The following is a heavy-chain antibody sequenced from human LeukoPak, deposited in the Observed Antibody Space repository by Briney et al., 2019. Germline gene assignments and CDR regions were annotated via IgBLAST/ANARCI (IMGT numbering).Heavy chain of an antibody. CDR1: GFTFSSYS. Sequence: GGSLRLSCAASGFTFSSYSMNWVRQAPGKGLEWVSSISSSSSYIYYADSVKGRFTISRDNAKNSLYLQMNSLRAEDTAVYYCAGDAITMVRGVFDSWGQGTLVTVSS. CDR2: ISSSSSYI. CDR3: AGDAITMVRGVFDS. D-gene: IGHD3-10*01. J-gene: IGHJ4*02. V-gene: IGHV3-21*01.